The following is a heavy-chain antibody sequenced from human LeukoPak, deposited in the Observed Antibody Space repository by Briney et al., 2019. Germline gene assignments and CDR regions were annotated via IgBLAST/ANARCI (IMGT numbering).Heavy chain of an antibody. CDR3: ASLHYYGSGSSSYHYGMDV. D-gene: IGHD3-10*01. CDR2: IWYDGSNK. CDR1: GFTFSSYG. J-gene: IGHJ6*04. V-gene: IGHV3-33*01. Sequence: GRSLRLSCAASGFTFSSYGMHWVRQAPGKGLEWVAVIWYDGSNKYYADSVKGRFTISRDNSKNTLYLQMNSLRAEDTAVYYCASLHYYGSGSSSYHYGMDVWGKGTTVTVSS.